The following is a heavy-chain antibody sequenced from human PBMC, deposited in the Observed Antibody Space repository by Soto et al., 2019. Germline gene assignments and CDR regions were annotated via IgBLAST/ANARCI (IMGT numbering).Heavy chain of an antibody. D-gene: IGHD2-15*01. V-gene: IGHV3-43*02. CDR2: ISGDGGST. CDR3: AKDSSCYIDY. CDR1: GFTFDDYA. J-gene: IGHJ4*02. Sequence: GGSLRLSCAASGFTFDDYAMHWVRQAPGKGLEWVSLISGDGGSTYYADSVKGRFTISRDNSKNSLYLQMNSLRTEDSALYDCAKDSSCYIDYWGQGTLVTVSS.